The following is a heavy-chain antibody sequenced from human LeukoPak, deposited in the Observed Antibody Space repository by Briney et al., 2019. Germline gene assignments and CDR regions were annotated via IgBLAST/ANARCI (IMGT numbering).Heavy chain of an antibody. CDR3: ARDIAYCGGDCYSGYFQH. V-gene: IGHV3-21*01. CDR2: ISSSSSYI. CDR1: GFTFSSYS. D-gene: IGHD2-21*01. Sequence: GGSLRLSCAASGFTFSSYSMNWVRQAPGKGLEWVSSISSSSSYIYYADPVKGRFTISRDNAKNSLYLQMNSLRAEDTAVYYCARDIAYCGGDCYSGYFQHWGQGTLVTVSS. J-gene: IGHJ1*01.